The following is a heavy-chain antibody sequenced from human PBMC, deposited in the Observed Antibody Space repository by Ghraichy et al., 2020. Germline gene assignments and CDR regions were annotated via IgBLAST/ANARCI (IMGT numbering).Heavy chain of an antibody. CDR2: INPNSGGT. J-gene: IGHJ3*02. CDR1: GYTFTGYY. D-gene: IGHD3-10*01. Sequence: ASVKVSCKASGYTFTGYYMHWVRQAPGQGLEWMGRINPNSGGTNYAQQFQGRVTMTRDTSISTAYMELSRLRSDDTVVYYCARASYGSGTTYAFDIWGQGTMVTVSS. CDR3: ARASYGSGTTYAFDI. V-gene: IGHV1-2*05.